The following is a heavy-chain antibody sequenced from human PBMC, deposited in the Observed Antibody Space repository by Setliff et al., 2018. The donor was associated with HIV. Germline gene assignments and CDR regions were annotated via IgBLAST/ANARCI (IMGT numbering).Heavy chain of an antibody. V-gene: IGHV4-4*08. D-gene: IGHD3-10*01. Sequence: PSETLSLTCTVSGDSISSYYWSWIRQPPGKGLEWIGYIYTSGITDYNPSLKSRVTISVETSKNRFSLTLRSVTAADTAVYYCARTRSGTYYGEMNWFDPWGQGILVTVSS. J-gene: IGHJ5*02. CDR1: GDSISSYY. CDR2: IYTSGIT. CDR3: ARTRSGTYYGEMNWFDP.